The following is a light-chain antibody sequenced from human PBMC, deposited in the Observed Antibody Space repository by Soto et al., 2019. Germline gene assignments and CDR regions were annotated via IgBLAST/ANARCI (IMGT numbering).Light chain of an antibody. CDR1: QSVTSSH. Sequence: EIVLTQSPGTLSLSPGERATLSCRASQSVTSSHLAWYQQKPGQAPRLLIYGASSRATGIPDRFSGSGSGTDFTLNISRLEPEDFAVYYWQQYGSSPPYTFGQGNKLEIK. V-gene: IGKV3-20*01. J-gene: IGKJ2*01. CDR2: GAS. CDR3: QQYGSSPPYT.